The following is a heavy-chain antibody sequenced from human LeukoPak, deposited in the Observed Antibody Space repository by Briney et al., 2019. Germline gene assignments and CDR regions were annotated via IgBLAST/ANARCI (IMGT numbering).Heavy chain of an antibody. CDR2: IYPGDSDT. CDR3: ARTPTHGYSNYVFRWLGYFDY. Sequence: GESLKISCKGSGYSFTSYWIGWVRQMPGKGLEWMGIIYPGDSDTRYSPSFQGQVTISADKSISTAYLQWSSLKASDTAMYYCARTPTHGYSNYVFRWLGYFDYWGQGTLVTVSS. D-gene: IGHD4-11*01. J-gene: IGHJ4*02. V-gene: IGHV5-51*01. CDR1: GYSFTSYW.